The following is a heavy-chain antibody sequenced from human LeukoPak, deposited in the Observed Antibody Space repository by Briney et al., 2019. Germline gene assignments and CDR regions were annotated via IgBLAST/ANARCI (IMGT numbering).Heavy chain of an antibody. V-gene: IGHV4-39*07. Sequence: SETLSLTCTVSGGSISSSSYYWGWIRQPPGKGLEWIGSIYYSGSTYYNPSLKSRVTISVDTSKNQFSLKLSSVTAADTAVYYCAREKDGVWGPQAFDIWGQGTMVTVSS. CDR2: IYYSGST. CDR3: AREKDGVWGPQAFDI. CDR1: GGSISSSSYY. J-gene: IGHJ3*02. D-gene: IGHD3-16*01.